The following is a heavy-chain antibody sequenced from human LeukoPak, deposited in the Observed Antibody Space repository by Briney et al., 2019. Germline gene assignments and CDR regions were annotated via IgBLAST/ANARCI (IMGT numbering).Heavy chain of an antibody. Sequence: ASVKVSCKASGGTFSSYAISWVRQAPGQGLEWMGRIIPILGIANYAQKFQGRVTITADKSTSTAYMELSSLRSEDTAVYYCARVGPEWEQPDLFDYWGQGTLVTVSS. D-gene: IGHD1-26*01. CDR2: IIPILGIA. CDR3: ARVGPEWEQPDLFDY. CDR1: GGTFSSYA. J-gene: IGHJ4*02. V-gene: IGHV1-69*04.